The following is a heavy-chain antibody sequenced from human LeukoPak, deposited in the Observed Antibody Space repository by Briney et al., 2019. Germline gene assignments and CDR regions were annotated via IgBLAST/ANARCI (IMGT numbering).Heavy chain of an antibody. V-gene: IGHV3-74*01. CDR1: GFTFSDYW. CDR3: AREGREVAGLQY. J-gene: IGHJ4*02. D-gene: IGHD6-19*01. CDR2: INREGSST. Sequence: TGGSLRLSCAASGFTFSDYWMYWVRQAPGKRLVWVSCINREGSSTTYADSVKGRFTISRDNARNTLYLQMISLRIEDAAVYYCAREGREVAGLQYWGQGTLVTVSS.